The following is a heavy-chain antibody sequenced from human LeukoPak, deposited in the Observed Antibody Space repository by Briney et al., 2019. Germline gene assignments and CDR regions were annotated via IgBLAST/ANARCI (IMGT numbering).Heavy chain of an antibody. Sequence: PSETLSLTCTVSGGSISSYYWSWIRQPPGKGLEWIGYIYYSGSTNYNPSLKSRVTISVDTSKNQFSLKLSSVTAADTAVYYCARTYTGYYYGSGSYYRGWWFDPWGQGTLVTVSS. CDR3: ARTYTGYYYGSGSYYRGWWFDP. CDR1: GGSISSYY. CDR2: IYYSGST. J-gene: IGHJ5*02. D-gene: IGHD3-10*01. V-gene: IGHV4-59*12.